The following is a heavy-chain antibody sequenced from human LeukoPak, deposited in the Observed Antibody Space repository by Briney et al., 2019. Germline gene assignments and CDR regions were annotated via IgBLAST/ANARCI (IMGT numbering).Heavy chain of an antibody. J-gene: IGHJ3*02. CDR3: ASVGSELQFDAFDI. CDR1: GGSISSGSYY. D-gene: IGHD1-7*01. V-gene: IGHV4-61*02. CDR2: IYHSGST. Sequence: PSQTLSLTCTVSGGSISSGSYYWSWIRQPAGKGLGWIGSIYHSGSTYYNPSLKSRVTISVDTSKNQFSLKLSSVTAADTAVYYCASVGSELQFDAFDIWGQGTMVTVSS.